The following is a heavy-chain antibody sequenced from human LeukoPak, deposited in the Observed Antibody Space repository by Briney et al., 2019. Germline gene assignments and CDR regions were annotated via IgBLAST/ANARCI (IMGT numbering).Heavy chain of an antibody. CDR3: AKDSGELLYGDAFDI. J-gene: IGHJ3*02. Sequence: SGGSLRLSCAASGFIFSTYGMHWVRQAPGKGLEWVAVMSYDGSTKYYADSVKGRFAISRDNSKSILYLQMNSLRAEDTAVYYCAKDSGELLYGDAFDIWGQGTRVAVSS. V-gene: IGHV3-30*18. CDR2: MSYDGSTK. D-gene: IGHD3-10*01. CDR1: GFIFSTYG.